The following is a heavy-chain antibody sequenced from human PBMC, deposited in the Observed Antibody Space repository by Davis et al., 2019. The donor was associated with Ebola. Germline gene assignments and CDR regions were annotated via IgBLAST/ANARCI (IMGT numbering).Heavy chain of an antibody. Sequence: PGGSLRLSCAASGFTFSSYSMNWVRQAPGKGLEWVSYISSSSSTIYYADSVKGRFTISRDNAKNSLYLQMNSLRAEDTAVYYCARKYYYGSGSYDLAFDIWGQGTMVTVSS. D-gene: IGHD3-10*01. V-gene: IGHV3-48*04. CDR2: ISSSSSTI. CDR3: ARKYYYGSGSYDLAFDI. J-gene: IGHJ3*02. CDR1: GFTFSSYS.